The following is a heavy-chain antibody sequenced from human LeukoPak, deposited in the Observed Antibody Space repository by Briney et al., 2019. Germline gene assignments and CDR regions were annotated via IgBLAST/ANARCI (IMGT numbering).Heavy chain of an antibody. CDR3: VRDLRESDF. CDR2: INPDGSTT. Sequence: GGSLRLSCAASGFTFSSYWMHWVRQAPGKGLVWVSRINPDGSTTNYADSVQGRFTISRDNAKNMLCLQMNSLRAEDMAAYYCVRDLRESDFWGQGTLVTVSS. CDR1: GFTFSSYW. V-gene: IGHV3-74*01. J-gene: IGHJ4*02.